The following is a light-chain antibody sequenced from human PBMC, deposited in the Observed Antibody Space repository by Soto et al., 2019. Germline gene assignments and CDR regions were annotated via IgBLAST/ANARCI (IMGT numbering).Light chain of an antibody. CDR1: QSLLHSNGYNY. CDR2: LGS. CDR3: MQALQTPYT. Sequence: DIVMTQSPLSLPVTPGEPASISCRSSQSLLHSNGYNYSDWYLQKPGQSPQLLIYLGSNRASGVPDRFSGSGSGTDFTLKISRVEAVDVGVYYCMQALQTPYTFGQGTKLEIK. J-gene: IGKJ2*01. V-gene: IGKV2-28*01.